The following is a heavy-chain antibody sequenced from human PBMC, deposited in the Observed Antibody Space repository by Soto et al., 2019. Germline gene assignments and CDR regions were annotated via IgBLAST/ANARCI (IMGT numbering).Heavy chain of an antibody. J-gene: IGHJ4*02. Sequence: SLKLSCKASGGTCSKSCISWVREAPEQGLEWMGGIIPIFDTTNYAQKLQGRITIIADESTNTVYMELSNLRSADTGVYYCARAPILVSVTLHENYFDSWGQGTLVPVSS. V-gene: IGHV1-69*13. CDR1: GGTCSKSC. CDR3: ARAPILVSVTLHENYFDS. D-gene: IGHD2-21*02. CDR2: IIPIFDTT.